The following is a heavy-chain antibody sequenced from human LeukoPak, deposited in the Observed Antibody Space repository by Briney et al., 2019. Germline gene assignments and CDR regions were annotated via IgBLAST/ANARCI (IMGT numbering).Heavy chain of an antibody. CDR3: ARNLGGNAEY. CDR2: INTNSNYI. Sequence: GGSLRLSCVASGFTFSSYSMNWVRQPPGKGLEWVSSINTNSNYISYADSVQGRFTISRDNAKNSLYLQMNSLRAEDTAVYYCARNLGGNAEYWGQGTLVTVSS. CDR1: GFTFSSYS. V-gene: IGHV3-21*01. D-gene: IGHD4-23*01. J-gene: IGHJ4*02.